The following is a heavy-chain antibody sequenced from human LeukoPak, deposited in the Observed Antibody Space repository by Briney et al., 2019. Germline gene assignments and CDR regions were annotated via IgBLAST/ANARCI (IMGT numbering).Heavy chain of an antibody. J-gene: IGHJ4*02. V-gene: IGHV4-59*01. Sequence: SETLSLTCTVSGGSISSYYWSWVRQSPGKGLEWIGNIHYSGSTNHNPSLKSRVAISVDSSKSQFSLRLSSLTAADTAVYYCTGSTYNDYWGQGTLVTVSS. D-gene: IGHD3-10*01. CDR2: IHYSGST. CDR1: GGSISSYY. CDR3: TGSTYNDY.